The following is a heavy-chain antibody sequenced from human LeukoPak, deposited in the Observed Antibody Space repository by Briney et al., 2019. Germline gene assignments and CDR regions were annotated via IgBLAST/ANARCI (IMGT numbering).Heavy chain of an antibody. CDR3: ARHVGNIVVVTAQRAFDI. V-gene: IGHV4-39*01. CDR1: GGSISSSSYY. J-gene: IGHJ3*02. D-gene: IGHD2-21*02. CDR2: IYYSGST. Sequence: PSETLSLTCTVSGGSISSSSYYWGWIRQPPGKGLEWIGSIYYSGSTYYNPSLKSRVTISVDTSKNQFSLKLSSVTAADTAAYYCARHVGNIVVVTAQRAFDIWGQGTMVTVSS.